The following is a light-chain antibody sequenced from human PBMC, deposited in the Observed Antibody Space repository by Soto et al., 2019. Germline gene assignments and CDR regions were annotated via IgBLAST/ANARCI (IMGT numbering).Light chain of an antibody. CDR2: VAS. V-gene: IGKV3D-15*01. CDR3: QQYNNWPGT. J-gene: IGKJ1*01. Sequence: EIVLTQSPGTLSFSPLDRATLSFMGSQTVSNNYLAWCQQKPGQAPRVIMYVASRRATGIPDRFSGGGSGTEFTLTISSLQSEDFAVYYCQQYNNWPGTFGQGTKVDIK. CDR1: QTVSNN.